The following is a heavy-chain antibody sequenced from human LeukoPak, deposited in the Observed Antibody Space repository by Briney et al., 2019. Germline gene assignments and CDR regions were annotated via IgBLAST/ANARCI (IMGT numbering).Heavy chain of an antibody. V-gene: IGHV4-59*01. D-gene: IGHD7-27*01. CDR2: IYYTGST. J-gene: IGHJ2*01. CDR1: GASTSSNY. Sequence: SETLSLTCTVSGASTSSNYWTWIRHPPGKGLEWIGYIYYTGSTDYNPSLKSRVTISLDTSKNQFSLKLSSMTAADTAVYYCARDKLGWYFDLWGRGTLVTVSS. CDR3: ARDKLGWYFDL.